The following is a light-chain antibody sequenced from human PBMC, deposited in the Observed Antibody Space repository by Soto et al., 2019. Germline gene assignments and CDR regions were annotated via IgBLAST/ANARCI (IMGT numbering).Light chain of an antibody. CDR2: DVS. CDR1: GSDVGGYNF. Sequence: QSALTQPSSVSGSPGQSVTISCTGTGSDVGGYNFVSWYQQCPGKAPKLMIYDVSKRPSGVPDRFSGSKSGNTASLTISGLQAEDDADYYCCSYAGSYTVVFGGGTKLTVL. V-gene: IGLV2-11*01. CDR3: CSYAGSYTVV. J-gene: IGLJ3*02.